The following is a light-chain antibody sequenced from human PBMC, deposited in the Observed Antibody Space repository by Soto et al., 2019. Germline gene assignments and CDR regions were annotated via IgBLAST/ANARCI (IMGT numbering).Light chain of an antibody. CDR3: HQYNNRPPWT. CDR1: QSVSSN. V-gene: IGKV3-15*01. Sequence: EIVMTQSPATLSVSPGERATLSCRASQSVSSNLAWYQQKPGQAPRLLIYGASTRATGIPARFSGSGSGTEFTLTVSSLHPEDFALYYCHQYNNRPPWTFGQGTKVDIK. CDR2: GAS. J-gene: IGKJ1*01.